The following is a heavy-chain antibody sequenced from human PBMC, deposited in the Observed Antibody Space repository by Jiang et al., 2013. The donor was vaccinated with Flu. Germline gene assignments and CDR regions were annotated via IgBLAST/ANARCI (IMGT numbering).Heavy chain of an antibody. D-gene: IGHD4-17*01. Sequence: VQLLESGGGLVQPGGSLRLSCAASGFSFSDHYMDWVRQAPGKGLEWVGRTRNKANSYTTEYGASVKGRFTISRDNSKNSLYLQMNSLKIEDTAVYYCTVTYGDLWGYWGQGTLVTVSS. CDR2: TRNKANSYTT. CDR1: GFSFSDHY. J-gene: IGHJ4*02. V-gene: IGHV3-72*01. CDR3: TVTYGDLWGY.